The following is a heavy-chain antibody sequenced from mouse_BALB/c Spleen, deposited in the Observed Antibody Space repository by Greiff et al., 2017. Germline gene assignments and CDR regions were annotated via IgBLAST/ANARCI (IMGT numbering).Heavy chain of an antibody. CDR3: ARRFDGYYYFDY. CDR1: GDSITSGY. D-gene: IGHD2-3*01. V-gene: IGHV3-8*02. CDR2: ISYSGST. Sequence: EVQLVESGPSLVKPSQTLSLTCSVTGDSITSGYWNWIRKFPGNKLEYMGYISYSGSTYYNPSLKSRISITRDTSKNQYYLQLNSVTTEDTATYYCARRFDGYYYFDYWGQGTTLTVSS. J-gene: IGHJ2*01.